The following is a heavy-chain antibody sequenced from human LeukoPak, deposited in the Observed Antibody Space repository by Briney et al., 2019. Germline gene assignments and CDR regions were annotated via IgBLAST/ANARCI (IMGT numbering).Heavy chain of an antibody. CDR3: ARAENVVVVGATRPFDI. Sequence: GESLRLSCAASGFTFSDYYMSWVRQAPGKGLEWVAVISYDGSNKYYADSVKGRFTISRDNAKNSLYLQMNSLRAEDTAVYYCARAENVVVVGATRPFDIWGQGTMVTVSS. J-gene: IGHJ3*02. CDR2: ISYDGSNK. V-gene: IGHV3-30-3*01. CDR1: GFTFSDYY. D-gene: IGHD2-15*01.